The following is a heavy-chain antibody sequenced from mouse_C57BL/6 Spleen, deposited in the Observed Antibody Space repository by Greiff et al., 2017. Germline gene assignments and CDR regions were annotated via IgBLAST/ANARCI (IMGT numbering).Heavy chain of an antibody. V-gene: IGHV3-6*01. CDR1: GYSITSGYY. D-gene: IGHD2-1*01. Sequence: EVQLQESGPGLVKPSQSLSLTCSVTGYSITSGYYWNWIRQFPGNKLEWMGYISYDGSNNYNPSLKNRISITRDTSKNQFFLKLNSVTTEDTATYYCARGYYGNYGYFDVWGTGTTVTVSS. CDR3: ARGYYGNYGYFDV. J-gene: IGHJ1*03. CDR2: ISYDGSN.